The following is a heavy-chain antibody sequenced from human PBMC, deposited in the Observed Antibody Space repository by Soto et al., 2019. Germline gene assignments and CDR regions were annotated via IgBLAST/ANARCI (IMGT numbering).Heavy chain of an antibody. Sequence: QVQLVESGGGVVQPGRSLRLSCAASGFTFSSYGMHWVRQAPGKGLEWVAVISYDGSNKYYADSVKGRFTISRDNSKNXLXLXXNSLRAEDTAVYYCAKVRHIGYCSSTSCSKYYFDYWGQGTLVTVSS. D-gene: IGHD2-2*01. CDR3: AKVRHIGYCSSTSCSKYYFDY. J-gene: IGHJ4*02. V-gene: IGHV3-30*18. CDR1: GFTFSSYG. CDR2: ISYDGSNK.